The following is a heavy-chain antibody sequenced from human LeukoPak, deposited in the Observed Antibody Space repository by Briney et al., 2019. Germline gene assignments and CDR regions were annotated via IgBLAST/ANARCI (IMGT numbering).Heavy chain of an antibody. CDR1: GFTFSSYG. V-gene: IGHV3-30*18. CDR2: ISYDGSNK. D-gene: IGHD2-2*01. CDR3: AKDPFVVVPAAMPRPFDY. J-gene: IGHJ4*02. Sequence: PGGSLRLSCAASGFTFSSYGMHWVRQAPGKGLEWVAVISYDGSNKYYADSVKGRFTISRDNSKNTLYLQMNSLRAEDTAVYYCAKDPFVVVPAAMPRPFDYWGQGTLVTVSS.